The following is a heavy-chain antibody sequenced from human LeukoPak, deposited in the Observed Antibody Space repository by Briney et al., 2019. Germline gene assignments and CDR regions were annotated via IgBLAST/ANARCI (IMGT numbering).Heavy chain of an antibody. J-gene: IGHJ4*02. V-gene: IGHV4-38-2*02. CDR2: IYHSGST. CDR1: GYSINSGYH. D-gene: IGHD3-22*01. CDR3: ARHYLYDTSGDGTYYFYY. Sequence: SETLSLTCIVSGYSINSGYHWGWIRQPPGKGLEWIGRIYHSGSTYYNPSLKSRVTISIDTSKNQFSLKLSSVTAADTAVYYCARHYLYDTSGDGTYYFYYWGQGTLVTVSS.